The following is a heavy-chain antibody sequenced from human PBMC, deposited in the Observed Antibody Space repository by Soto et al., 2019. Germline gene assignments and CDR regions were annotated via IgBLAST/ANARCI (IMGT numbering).Heavy chain of an antibody. Sequence: ASVKVSCKASGYTFTSYYMHWVRQAPGQGLEWMGIINPSGGSTSYAQKFQGRVTMTRDTSTSTVYMELSSLRSEDTAVYYCARDLTGVANYYDSSGYYSDPPYGMDVWGQGTTVTVS. CDR2: INPSGGST. CDR1: GYTFTSYY. D-gene: IGHD3-22*01. J-gene: IGHJ6*02. V-gene: IGHV1-46*01. CDR3: ARDLTGVANYYDSSGYYSDPPYGMDV.